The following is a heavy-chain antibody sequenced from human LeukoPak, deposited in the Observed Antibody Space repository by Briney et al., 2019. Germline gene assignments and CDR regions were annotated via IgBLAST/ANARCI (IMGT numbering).Heavy chain of an antibody. V-gene: IGHV5-51*01. CDR2: IYPGDSDT. CDR3: ARRIAAAGYYWYFDL. J-gene: IGHJ2*01. Sequence: GESLRISCKGSGYSFTSYWIGWVRQMPGKGLEWMGIIYPGDSDTRYSPSFQGQVTISADKSISTAYLQWSSLEASDTAMYYCARRIAAAGYYWYFDLWGRGTLVTVSS. CDR1: GYSFTSYW. D-gene: IGHD6-13*01.